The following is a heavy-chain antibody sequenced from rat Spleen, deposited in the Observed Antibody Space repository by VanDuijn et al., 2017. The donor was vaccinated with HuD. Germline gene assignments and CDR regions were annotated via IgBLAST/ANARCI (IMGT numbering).Heavy chain of an antibody. Sequence: QVQLTESGPGLVQPSETLSLTCTVSGFSLTSYNVHWVRQPPGKGLEWMGVMWSGGSTDYNSALKSRLSISRDTSKNQVFLKMNSLQSEDTTTYYCARVGYSSYVRYFDYWGQGVMVTVSS. V-gene: IGHV2-45*01. D-gene: IGHD1-2*01. J-gene: IGHJ2*01. CDR1: GFSLTSYN. CDR3: ARVGYSSYVRYFDY. CDR2: MWSGGST.